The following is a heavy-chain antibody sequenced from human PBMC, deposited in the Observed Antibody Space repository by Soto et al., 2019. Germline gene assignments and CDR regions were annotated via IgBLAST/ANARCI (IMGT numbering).Heavy chain of an antibody. Sequence: QVQLVQSGAEVKKPGSSVKVSCKASGGTFSSYAISWVRQAPGQGLEWMGGIIPISGTANYAQKFQGRVTTIADESTSTAYMELSSLRSEDTAVYYCARSQGSSTSLEIYYYYYYGMDVWGQGTTVTVSS. V-gene: IGHV1-69*01. CDR1: GGTFSSYA. CDR3: ARSQGSSTSLEIYYYYYYGMDV. J-gene: IGHJ6*02. D-gene: IGHD2-2*01. CDR2: IIPISGTA.